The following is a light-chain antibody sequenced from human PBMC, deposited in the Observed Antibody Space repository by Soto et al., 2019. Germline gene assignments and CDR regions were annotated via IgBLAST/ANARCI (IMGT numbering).Light chain of an antibody. V-gene: IGKV3-20*01. Sequence: EIVLTQSPGTLSLSPGERGTLSCRASQSVSSNYLAWYQQKPGQAPRLLIYSAFSRATGIPDRLSGSGSGTDFTLTISRLEPEDFAVYYCQYYGSSPWTFGKGTKVEIK. CDR1: QSVSSNY. CDR3: QYYGSSPWT. CDR2: SAF. J-gene: IGKJ1*01.